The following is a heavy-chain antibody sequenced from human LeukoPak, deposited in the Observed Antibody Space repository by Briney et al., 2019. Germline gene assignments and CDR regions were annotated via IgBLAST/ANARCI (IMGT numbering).Heavy chain of an antibody. CDR2: IISDASST. J-gene: IGHJ6*03. CDR3: ARGASSGWAHMDV. Sequence: GGSLRLSCTTSGFTFSSYWMYWARQAPGKGLVWVSRIISDASSTNYADSVKGRFTISRDNTKNTVYLQMNSLRVEDTAGYYCARGASSGWAHMDVWGKGTTVIISS. V-gene: IGHV3-74*01. D-gene: IGHD6-19*01. CDR1: GFTFSSYW.